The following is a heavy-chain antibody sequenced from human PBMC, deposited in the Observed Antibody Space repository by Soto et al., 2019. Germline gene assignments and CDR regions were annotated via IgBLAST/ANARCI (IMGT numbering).Heavy chain of an antibody. CDR3: ARQKILGATFFDS. Sequence: SETLSLTCAVSGCSISSSNWWSWVRQPAGKGLECIGEIYHSGSTNYNPSLKSRVTVSVDKSKNQFSLKLSSVTAADTAVYYCARQKILGATFFDSWSQGTLVTVS. CDR2: IYHSGST. V-gene: IGHV4-4*02. D-gene: IGHD1-26*01. CDR1: GCSISSSNW. J-gene: IGHJ4*02.